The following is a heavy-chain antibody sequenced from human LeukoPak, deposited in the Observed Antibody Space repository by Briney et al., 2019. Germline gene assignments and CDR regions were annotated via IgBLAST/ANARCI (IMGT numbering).Heavy chain of an antibody. CDR3: ARRNIAVAGRWFDY. CDR2: INHSGST. Sequence: SETLSLTCAVYGGSFSGYYWSWIRQPPGKGLEWIGEINHSGSTNYNPSLKSRVTISVDTSKNQFSLKLSSVTAADTAVYYCARRNIAVAGRWFDYWGQGTLVTVSS. D-gene: IGHD6-13*01. V-gene: IGHV4-34*01. CDR1: GGSFSGYY. J-gene: IGHJ4*02.